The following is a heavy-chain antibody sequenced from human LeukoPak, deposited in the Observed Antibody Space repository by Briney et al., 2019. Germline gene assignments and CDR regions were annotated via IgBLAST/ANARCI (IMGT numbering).Heavy chain of an antibody. CDR3: ARQGYYDSSGYLHWYFDL. V-gene: IGHV4-39*01. Sequence: SETLSLTCTVSGGSISSSSYYWGWIRQPPGKGLEWIGSIYYSGSTYYNPSLKSRVTISVDTSKNQFSLKLSSVTAADTAVYYCARQGYYDSSGYLHWYFDLWGRGTLATVSS. D-gene: IGHD3-22*01. J-gene: IGHJ2*01. CDR2: IYYSGST. CDR1: GGSISSSSYY.